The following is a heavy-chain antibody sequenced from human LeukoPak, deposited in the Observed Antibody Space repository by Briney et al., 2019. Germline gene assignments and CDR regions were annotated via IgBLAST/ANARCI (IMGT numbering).Heavy chain of an antibody. J-gene: IGHJ6*02. CDR2: INSDGSST. Sequence: PGGSLRLSCAASGFTFSSYWMHWVRQAPGKGLVWVSRINSDGSSTSYADSVEGRFTISRDNAKNTLYLQMNSLRAEDAAVYYCARDRAYCSSTSCYIDFGMDVWGQGTTVTVSS. D-gene: IGHD2-2*02. CDR1: GFTFSSYW. V-gene: IGHV3-74*01. CDR3: ARDRAYCSSTSCYIDFGMDV.